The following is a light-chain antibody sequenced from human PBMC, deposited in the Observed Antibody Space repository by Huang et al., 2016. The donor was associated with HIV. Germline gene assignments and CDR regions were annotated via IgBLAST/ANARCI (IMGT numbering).Light chain of an antibody. CDR2: WAS. J-gene: IGKJ1*01. V-gene: IGKV4-1*01. CDR3: RQYYSSPQT. CDR1: QSVYSSSTSKDY. Sequence: DIIMTQSPDSLAVSLGERATLNCRSSQSVYSSSTSKDYMAWFQQKPGQPPRLLLFWASTREAGVPDRFSGSGSGTHCTLTIANLEAEDAAIYYCRQYYSSPQTFGQGTRVEVK.